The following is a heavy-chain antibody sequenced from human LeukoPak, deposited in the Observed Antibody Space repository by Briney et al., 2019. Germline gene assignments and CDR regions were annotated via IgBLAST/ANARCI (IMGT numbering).Heavy chain of an antibody. D-gene: IGHD3-10*01. V-gene: IGHV3-20*04. CDR1: GFTFDDYG. CDR3: ARERSGELFAYFDY. Sequence: PGGSLRLSCAASGFTFDDYGMSWVRQAPGKGLEWVSGINWNGGSTGYADSVKGRFTISRDNAKNSLYLQMNSLRAEDTALYYCARERSGELFAYFDYWSQGTLVTVSS. CDR2: INWNGGST. J-gene: IGHJ4*02.